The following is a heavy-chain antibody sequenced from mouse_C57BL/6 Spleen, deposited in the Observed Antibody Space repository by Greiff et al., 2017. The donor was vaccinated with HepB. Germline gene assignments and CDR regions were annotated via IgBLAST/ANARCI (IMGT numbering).Heavy chain of an antibody. CDR1: GYTFTSYW. CDR2: IDPNSGGT. V-gene: IGHV1-72*01. CDR3: ARWERAYYSNYGDWYFDV. Sequence: QVQLQQSGAELVKPGASVKLSCKASGYTFTSYWMHWVKQRPGRGLEWIGRIDPNSGGTKYNEKFKSKATLTVDKPSSTAYMQLSSLTSEDSAVYYCARWERAYYSNYGDWYFDVWGTGTTVTVSS. J-gene: IGHJ1*03. D-gene: IGHD2-5*01.